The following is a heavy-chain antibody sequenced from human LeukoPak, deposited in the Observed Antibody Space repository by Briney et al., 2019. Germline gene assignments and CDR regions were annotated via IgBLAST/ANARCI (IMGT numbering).Heavy chain of an antibody. Sequence: PSGTLSLTCAVYGGSFSGYYWSWIRQPPGKGLEWIGEINHSGSTNYNPSLKSRVTISVDTSKNQFSLKLSSVTAADTAVYYCARVRNGHWGQGTLVTVSS. CDR1: GGSFSGYY. CDR3: ARVRNGH. J-gene: IGHJ4*02. CDR2: INHSGST. V-gene: IGHV4-34*01.